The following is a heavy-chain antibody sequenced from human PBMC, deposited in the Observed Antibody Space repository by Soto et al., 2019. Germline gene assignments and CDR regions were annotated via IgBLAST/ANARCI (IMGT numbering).Heavy chain of an antibody. CDR3: ARDNLAFQGAFDL. V-gene: IGHV3-21*01. CDR1: GFTLGNYW. D-gene: IGHD3-16*01. CDR2: ITGTSAFT. Sequence: PVGSLRLSCAASGFTLGNYWMHWVRQAPGGGLEWLSSITGTSAFTEYAESIEGRFTISRDNPNKLLFLHMDNLRPEDTAVYYCARDNLAFQGAFDLWGQGTLVTVSS. J-gene: IGHJ4*02.